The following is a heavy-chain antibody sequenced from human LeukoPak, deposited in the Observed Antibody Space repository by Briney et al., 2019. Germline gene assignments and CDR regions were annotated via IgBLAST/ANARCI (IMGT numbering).Heavy chain of an antibody. J-gene: IGHJ4*02. Sequence: PGRSLRLSCAASGFTFDDYAMHRVRQAPGKGLEWVSGISWNNGNIDYADSVKGRFTISRDNAKNSLYLQMNSLRAEDTAVYYCARYCSGGSCWDYWGQGTLVTVSS. V-gene: IGHV3-9*01. CDR3: ARYCSGGSCWDY. CDR1: GFTFDDYA. CDR2: ISWNNGNI. D-gene: IGHD2-15*01.